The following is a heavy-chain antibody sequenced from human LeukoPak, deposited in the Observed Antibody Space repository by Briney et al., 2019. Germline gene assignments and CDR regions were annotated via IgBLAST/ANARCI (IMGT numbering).Heavy chain of an antibody. CDR2: IITNFGTT. D-gene: IGHD3-3*01. J-gene: IGHJ4*02. CDR1: GYTFTSYA. V-gene: IGHV1-69*13. CDR3: ARPRTYYDFWRGYPPFDY. Sequence: SVKVSCKASGYTFTSYAMHWVRQAPGQRLEWMGGIITNFGTTNYAQKYQGRVTITADESTSTVYMELSSLRSEDTAVYYCARPRTYYDFWRGYPPFDYWGQGTLVTVSS.